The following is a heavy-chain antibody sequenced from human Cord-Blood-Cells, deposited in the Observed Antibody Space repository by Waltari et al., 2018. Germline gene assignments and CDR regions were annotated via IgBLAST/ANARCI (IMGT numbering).Heavy chain of an antibody. CDR3: ARGPSLSIAARPNAFDI. Sequence: QVQLQQWGAGLLKPSETLSLTCAVYGGSFGGYYWRCIRTPPGKGLEWIGEINHSGSTNYNPSLKSRVTISVDTSKNQFSLKLSSVTAADTAVYYCARGPSLSIAARPNAFDIWGQGTMVTVSS. CDR2: INHSGST. J-gene: IGHJ3*02. D-gene: IGHD6-6*01. V-gene: IGHV4-34*01. CDR1: GGSFGGYY.